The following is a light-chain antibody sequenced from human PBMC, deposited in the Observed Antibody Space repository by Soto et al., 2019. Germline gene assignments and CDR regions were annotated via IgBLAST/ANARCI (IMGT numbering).Light chain of an antibody. J-gene: IGLJ1*01. Sequence: QSVLTQPASVSGSPGQSITFSCTGTSSDVGGYKYVSWYQQYPGKAPKLIIYGVSNRPSGVSDRFSGSKSGSTASLTISGLRAEDEADYYCSSYTISSPFVFGTGTKVTVL. V-gene: IGLV2-14*01. CDR3: SSYTISSPFV. CDR1: SSDVGGYKY. CDR2: GVS.